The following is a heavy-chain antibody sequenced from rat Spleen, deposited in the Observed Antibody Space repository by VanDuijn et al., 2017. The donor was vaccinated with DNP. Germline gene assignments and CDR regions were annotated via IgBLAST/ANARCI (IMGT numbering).Heavy chain of an antibody. Sequence: EVQLVESGGGLVQPGRSLKLSCAASGFTFSNYGMAWVRQAPTKGLEWVASISTGGGNTYYPDSVKGRFTISRDNAKNTLYLQMNSLRSEDTATYYCARASNYAMDAWGQGTSVTVSS. CDR1: GFTFSNYG. CDR2: ISTGGGNT. CDR3: ARASNYAMDA. V-gene: IGHV5S13*01. J-gene: IGHJ4*01.